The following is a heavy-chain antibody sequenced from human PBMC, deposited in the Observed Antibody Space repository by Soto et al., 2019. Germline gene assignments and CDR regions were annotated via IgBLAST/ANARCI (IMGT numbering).Heavy chain of an antibody. D-gene: IGHD3-22*01. J-gene: IGHJ2*01. Sequence: SVKVSCKASGGTFSSYAISWVRQAPGQGLEWMGGIIPIFGTANYAQKFQGRVTITADESTSTAYMELSSLRSEDTAVYYCARHPDSSGYYPRYWYFDLWGRGTLVTVS. CDR3: ARHPDSSGYYPRYWYFDL. CDR2: IIPIFGTA. CDR1: GGTFSSYA. V-gene: IGHV1-69*13.